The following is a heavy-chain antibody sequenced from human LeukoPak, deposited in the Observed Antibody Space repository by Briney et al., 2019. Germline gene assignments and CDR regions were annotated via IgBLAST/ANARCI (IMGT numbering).Heavy chain of an antibody. V-gene: IGHV4-39*01. Sequence: PSETLSLTCTVSGGSISSSSYYWGWIRQPPGKGLEWIGSIYYSGSTYYNPSLKSRVTISVDTSKNQFSLKLGSVTAADTAVYYCARLEDWFDPWGQGTLVTVSS. CDR2: IYYSGST. D-gene: IGHD3-3*01. J-gene: IGHJ5*02. CDR1: GGSISSSSYY. CDR3: ARLEDWFDP.